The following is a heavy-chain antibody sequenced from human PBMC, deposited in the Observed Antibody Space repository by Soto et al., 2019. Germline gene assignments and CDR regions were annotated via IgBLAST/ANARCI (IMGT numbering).Heavy chain of an antibody. Sequence: GGSLRLSCAASGFTFSGSAMHWVRQASGKGLEWVGRIRSKANSYATAYAASVKGRFTISRDDSKNTAYLQMNSLKTEDTAVYYCTRHPTTVPRGSWGQGTLVTVSS. V-gene: IGHV3-73*01. CDR3: TRHPTTVPRGS. CDR2: IRSKANSYAT. J-gene: IGHJ5*02. D-gene: IGHD4-17*01. CDR1: GFTFSGSA.